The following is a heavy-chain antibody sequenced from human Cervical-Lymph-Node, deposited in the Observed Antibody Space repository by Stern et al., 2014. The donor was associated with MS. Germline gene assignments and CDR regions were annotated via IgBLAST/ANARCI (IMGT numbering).Heavy chain of an antibody. CDR1: GDSVSSNSAA. D-gene: IGHD3/OR15-3a*01. CDR3: ARQRPVSFCYEDWHDP. V-gene: IGHV6-1*01. Sequence: QVQLQESGPGLVKPSQTLSLTCAISGDSVSSNSAAWSWVRQSPSRGLEWLGRTYSRSKSYSDYAQSVKCPITINPDTSKTHFSLPLNSVPPPDTALYYCARQRPVSFCYEDWHDPWGQGILVTVSS. CDR2: TYSRSKSYS. J-gene: IGHJ5*02.